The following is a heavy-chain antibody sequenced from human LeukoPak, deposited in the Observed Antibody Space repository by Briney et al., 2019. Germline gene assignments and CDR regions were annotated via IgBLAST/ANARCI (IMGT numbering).Heavy chain of an antibody. D-gene: IGHD2-15*01. J-gene: IGHJ6*02. Sequence: GASVKVSCKASGYTFTSYGISWVRQAPGQGLEWMGWISAYNGNTNYAQKLQGRVTMTTDTSTSTAYMELRSLRSDDTAVYYCARNDCSGGSCLHYYYYYGMDVWGQGTTVTVSS. CDR1: GYTFTSYG. CDR3: ARNDCSGGSCLHYYYYYGMDV. V-gene: IGHV1-18*01. CDR2: ISAYNGNT.